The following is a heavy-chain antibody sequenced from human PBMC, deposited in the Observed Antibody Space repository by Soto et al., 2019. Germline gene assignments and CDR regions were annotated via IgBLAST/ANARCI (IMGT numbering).Heavy chain of an antibody. CDR3: ARVWVVVPAAVLDYYYYGMDV. D-gene: IGHD2-2*01. V-gene: IGHV3-48*02. CDR2: ISSSSSTI. CDR1: GFTFSSYS. J-gene: IGHJ6*02. Sequence: PGGSLRLSCAASGFTFSSYSMNWVRQAPGKGLEWVSYISSSSSTIYYADSVKGRFTISRDNAKNSLYLQMNSLRDEDTAVYYCARVWVVVPAAVLDYYYYGMDVWGQGTTVTVSS.